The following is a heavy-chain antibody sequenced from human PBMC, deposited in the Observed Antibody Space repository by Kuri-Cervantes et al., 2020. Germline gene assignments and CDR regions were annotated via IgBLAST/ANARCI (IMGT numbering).Heavy chain of an antibody. V-gene: IGHV5-51*01. CDR3: ARQPGQGTFERYLYMDV. CDR2: VYPGDSET. J-gene: IGHJ6*03. Sequence: GESLKISCKGSGYSFTNYWIGWVRQMPGKGLEWMGIVYPGDSETTYSPSFRGRVTISADRSTSTASLEWSNLRPSDTAMYYCARQPGQGTFERYLYMDVWGKGTKVTVSS. CDR1: GYSFTNYW. D-gene: IGHD2-8*02.